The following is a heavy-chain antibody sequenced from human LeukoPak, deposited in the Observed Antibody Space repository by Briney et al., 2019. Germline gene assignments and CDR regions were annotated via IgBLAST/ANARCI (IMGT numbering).Heavy chain of an antibody. CDR2: IYYSGST. CDR1: GASISSTTYY. D-gene: IGHD2-2*01. CDR3: ARDAYIVVVPAAREYAFDI. J-gene: IGHJ3*02. Sequence: SETLSLTCTVSGASISSTTYYWDWLRHPPGKGREWIGTIYYSGSTYYNPSLKRRVTISVDTSKNEFSLNLSSVTAADTAVYYCARDAYIVVVPAAREYAFDIWGQGTMVTVSS. V-gene: IGHV4-39*02.